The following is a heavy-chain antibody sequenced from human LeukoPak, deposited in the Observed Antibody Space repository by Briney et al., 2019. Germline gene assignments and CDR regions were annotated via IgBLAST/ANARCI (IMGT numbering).Heavy chain of an antibody. Sequence: GGSRGLSCEAPGFTFSGYEMNWFGRAPGKGLKGVSYISSSGSTIYYADSVKGRFTISRDNAKNSLFLQMNSLRAEDTAFYYCARTYYSDTSAYFDYWGQGTLVTVSS. CDR3: ARTYYSDTSAYFDY. CDR2: ISSSGSTI. J-gene: IGHJ4*02. V-gene: IGHV3-48*03. D-gene: IGHD3-22*01. CDR1: GFTFSGYE.